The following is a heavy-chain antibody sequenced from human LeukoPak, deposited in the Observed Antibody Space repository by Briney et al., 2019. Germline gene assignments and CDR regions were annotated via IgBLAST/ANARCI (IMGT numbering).Heavy chain of an antibody. CDR2: INYSGTT. CDR1: GGSITSYH. V-gene: IGHV4-59*01. CDR3: VSGRWSGYYFDT. Sequence: SETLSLTCTVSGGSITSYHWSWIRQSPGKGLERIGYINYSGTTNYNPSLKSRATMSVDTSKKQFSLRLISVTAADTAVYYCVSGRWSGYYFDTWGQGTRVTVSS. D-gene: IGHD3-3*01. J-gene: IGHJ4*02.